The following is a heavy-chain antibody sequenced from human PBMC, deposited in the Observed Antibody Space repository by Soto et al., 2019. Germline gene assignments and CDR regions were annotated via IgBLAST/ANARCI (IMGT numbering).Heavy chain of an antibody. D-gene: IGHD3-16*02. CDR3: AHLMITYGGVVADDAFDF. Sequence: QITLTGSGPTLVKPTQTLTLTCTFSGFSLSSSRVGVAWIRQPPGKALEWLAVIYWDGDKRYSPSLRSRLTITKDTSKNQVVLTMTNVDPVDTATYFCAHLMITYGGVVADDAFDFWGQGTMVTISS. CDR2: IYWDGDK. J-gene: IGHJ3*01. V-gene: IGHV2-5*02. CDR1: GFSLSSSRVG.